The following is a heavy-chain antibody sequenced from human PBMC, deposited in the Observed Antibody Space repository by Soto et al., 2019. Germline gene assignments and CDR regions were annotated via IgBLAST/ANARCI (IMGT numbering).Heavy chain of an antibody. J-gene: IGHJ5*02. V-gene: IGHV1-2*02. CDR1: GYNFSDYY. D-gene: IGHD2-8*02. CDR3: AREISGGGTLNWFDP. Sequence: QVQLMQSAAEVKKPGASVKVSCKASGYNFSDYYIHWVRQAPGQGLEWLGWVSPKSGGTNYAQKFKGRVTMTRDTSSNTVYRDLSGLKSDDTAVFYCAREISGGGTLNWFDPWGQGTLVTVSS. CDR2: VSPKSGGT.